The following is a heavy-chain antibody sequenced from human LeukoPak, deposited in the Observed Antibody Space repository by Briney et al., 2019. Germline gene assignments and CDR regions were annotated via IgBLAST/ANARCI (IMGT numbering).Heavy chain of an antibody. V-gene: IGHV3-48*01. J-gene: IGHJ4*02. CDR3: ARGPPAEYYDFWSGYSY. CDR1: GFTFSSYS. CDR2: ISSSSSTI. D-gene: IGHD3-3*01. Sequence: GGSLRLSCAASGFTFSSYSMNWVRQAPGKGLEWVSYISSSSSTIYYADSVKGRFTISRDNAKNSLYLQMNSLRAEDTAVYYCARGPPAEYYDFWSGYSYWGQGTLVTVSS.